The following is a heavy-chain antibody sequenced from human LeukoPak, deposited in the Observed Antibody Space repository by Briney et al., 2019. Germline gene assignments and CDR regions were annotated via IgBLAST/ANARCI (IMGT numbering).Heavy chain of an antibody. CDR3: ARSNQADDY. V-gene: IGHV3-74*01. Sequence: PGGSLRLSCTASGFTFSSYWMTWVRQAPGKGLVWVSRINPGGSSTAYADSVKGRFTISRDNAENTLYLQMDSLRAEDTAVYYCARSNQADDYWGQGTLVTVSS. CDR2: INPGGSST. D-gene: IGHD1-14*01. CDR1: GFTFSSYW. J-gene: IGHJ4*02.